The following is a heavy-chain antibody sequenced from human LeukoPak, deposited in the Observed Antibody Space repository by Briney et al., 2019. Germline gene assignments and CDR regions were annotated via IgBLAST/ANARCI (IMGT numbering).Heavy chain of an antibody. Sequence: GGSLRLSCAASGFTFSSYAMGWVRQAPGKGLEWVAGIGSGGSTYYADSVKGRFTISRDNSKNTLYLQMNSLRAEDTAVYYCARSRGSSGRYYFDYWGQGTLVTVSS. V-gene: IGHV3-23*01. J-gene: IGHJ4*02. CDR2: IGSGGST. D-gene: IGHD6-19*01. CDR1: GFTFSSYA. CDR3: ARSRGSSGRYYFDY.